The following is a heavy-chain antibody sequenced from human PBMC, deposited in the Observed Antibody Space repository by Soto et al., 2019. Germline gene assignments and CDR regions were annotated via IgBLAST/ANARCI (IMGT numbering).Heavy chain of an antibody. V-gene: IGHV5-51*01. J-gene: IGHJ6*03. CDR1: GYSFTSYW. Sequence: GESLKISCKGSGYSFTSYWIGWVRQMPGKGLEWMGIIYPGDSDTRYSPSFQGQVTISADKSISTAYLQWSSLKASDTVMYYCARAFGPSHYYYYYMDVWGKGTTVTVSS. D-gene: IGHD3-10*01. CDR2: IYPGDSDT. CDR3: ARAFGPSHYYYYYMDV.